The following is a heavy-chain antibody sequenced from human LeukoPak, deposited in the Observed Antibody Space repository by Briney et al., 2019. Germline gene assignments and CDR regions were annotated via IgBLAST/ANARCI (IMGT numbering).Heavy chain of an antibody. CDR3: ARGFPVYERVGYRCVIDY. V-gene: IGHV1-46*01. J-gene: IGHJ4*02. Sequence: ASVKVSCKASGYTFTIYHMHWVRPAPGQGLEWVGLIYPSGDSINYAQKFQGGVTMTRDTSTSTVYMELRSLRSEDTALYDCARGFPVYERVGYRCVIDYWGQGTLVTVSS. D-gene: IGHD3-16*02. CDR1: GYTFTIYH. CDR2: IYPSGDSI.